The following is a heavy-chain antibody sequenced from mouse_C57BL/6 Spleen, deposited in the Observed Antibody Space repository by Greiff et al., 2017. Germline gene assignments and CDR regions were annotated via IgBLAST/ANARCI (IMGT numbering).Heavy chain of an antibody. J-gene: IGHJ4*01. CDR2: FYPGSGSI. D-gene: IGHD2-5*01. Sequence: QVQLQQSGAELVKPGASVKLSCKASGYTFTEYTIHWVKQRSGQGLEWVGWFYPGSGSIKYNEKFKDKATLTTDKSSSTVYMEQRRLTSEDSAVYFCARHEDHSNSNYNYYAMDYWSQGTAVTVSS. CDR3: ARHEDHSNSNYNYYAMDY. V-gene: IGHV1-62-2*01. CDR1: GYTFTEYT.